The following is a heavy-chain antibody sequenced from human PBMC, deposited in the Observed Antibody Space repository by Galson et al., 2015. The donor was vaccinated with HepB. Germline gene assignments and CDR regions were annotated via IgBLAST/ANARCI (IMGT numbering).Heavy chain of an antibody. V-gene: IGHV4-39*01. J-gene: IGHJ2*01. Sequence: ETLSLTCTVSGGSIRSSNSYWGWIRQPPGKGLEWIGSIYYSGRTFYNPSLKSRVTISIDASKNQFSLKVRSMTAADTAAYYCARQPYISGWLSWYFDLWGRGTLVTVSS. D-gene: IGHD6-19*01. CDR3: ARQPYISGWLSWYFDL. CDR2: IYYSGRT. CDR1: GGSIRSSNSY.